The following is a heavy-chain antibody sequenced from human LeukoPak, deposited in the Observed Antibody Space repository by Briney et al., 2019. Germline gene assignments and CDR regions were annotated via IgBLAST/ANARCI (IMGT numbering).Heavy chain of an antibody. Sequence: SCKASGGTFSSYGMHWVRQAPGKGLEWVAVIWYDGSNKYYADSVKGRFTISRDNSKNTLYLQMNSLRAEDTAVYYCAKGLGYFDYWGQGTLVTVSS. V-gene: IGHV3-33*06. J-gene: IGHJ4*02. D-gene: IGHD3-16*01. CDR1: GGTFSSYG. CDR3: AKGLGYFDY. CDR2: IWYDGSNK.